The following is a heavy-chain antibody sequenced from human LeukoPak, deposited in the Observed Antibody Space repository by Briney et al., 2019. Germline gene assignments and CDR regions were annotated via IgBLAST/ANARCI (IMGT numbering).Heavy chain of an antibody. J-gene: IGHJ4*02. CDR2: MNPNSGNT. Sequence: ASVKVSCKASGYTFTSYDINWVRQATGQGLEWMGWMNPNSGNTGYAQKFQGRVTMTRNTSISTAYMELSSLRSEDTAVYFCATDMVGYCNGGGCYSEAYWGQGTLVSVSS. CDR1: GYTFTSYD. CDR3: ATDMVGYCNGGGCYSEAY. D-gene: IGHD2-15*01. V-gene: IGHV1-8*01.